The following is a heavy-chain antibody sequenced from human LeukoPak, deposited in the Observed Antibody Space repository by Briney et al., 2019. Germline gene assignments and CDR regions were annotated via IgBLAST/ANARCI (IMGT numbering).Heavy chain of an antibody. J-gene: IGHJ4*02. CDR3: AKAPYGFPYYFDY. CDR2: VSGTGTVT. CDR1: GFTFSTYA. D-gene: IGHD3-10*01. Sequence: PGGSLRLSCVASGFTFSTYAMNWVRQAPGRGLEWVSGVSGTGTVTFYAGSVKGRFTISRDNSENTLYLQMNSLRAEDTAEYYCAKAPYGFPYYFDYWGQGILVTVSS. V-gene: IGHV3-23*01.